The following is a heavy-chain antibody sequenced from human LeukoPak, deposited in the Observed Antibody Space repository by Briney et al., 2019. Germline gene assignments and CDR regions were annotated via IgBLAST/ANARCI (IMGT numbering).Heavy chain of an antibody. CDR3: ARLKYDYVWGSLTEDAFDI. J-gene: IGHJ3*02. V-gene: IGHV4-4*07. D-gene: IGHD3-16*01. CDR1: GGSISSYY. Sequence: SETLSLTCTVSGGSISSYYWSWIRQPAGKGLEWIGRIYTSGSTNYNPSLKSRVTMSVDTSKNQFSLKLSSVTAADTAVYYCARLKYDYVWGSLTEDAFDIWGQGTMVTVSS. CDR2: IYTSGST.